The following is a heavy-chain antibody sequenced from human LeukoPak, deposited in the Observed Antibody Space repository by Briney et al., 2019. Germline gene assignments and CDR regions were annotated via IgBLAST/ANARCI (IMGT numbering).Heavy chain of an antibody. V-gene: IGHV4-4*02. Sequence: SGTLSLTCAVSGGSISSSNWWSWVRQPPGKGLEWIGEIYHSGSTNYNPSLKGRVAISVDKSKNQFSLKLSSVTAADTAVYYCARVQRGNHDYWGQGTLVTVSS. CDR2: IYHSGST. D-gene: IGHD4-23*01. CDR1: GGSISSSNW. J-gene: IGHJ4*02. CDR3: ARVQRGNHDY.